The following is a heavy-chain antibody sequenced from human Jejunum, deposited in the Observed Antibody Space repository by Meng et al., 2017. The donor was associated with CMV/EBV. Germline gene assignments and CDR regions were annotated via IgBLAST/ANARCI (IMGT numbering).Heavy chain of an antibody. V-gene: IGHV3-11*01. CDR2: ISGSGSTI. J-gene: IGHJ3*02. Sequence: CVASGFRLIDSLTWIRQAPGKGLEWVSYISGSGSTIYYADSVKGRFTVSRDNAKNSLYLQMNSLRAEDTAIYYCARDFSHGGPDIWGQGTMVTVSS. CDR3: ARDFSHGGPDI. D-gene: IGHD3-16*01. CDR1: GFRLIDSL.